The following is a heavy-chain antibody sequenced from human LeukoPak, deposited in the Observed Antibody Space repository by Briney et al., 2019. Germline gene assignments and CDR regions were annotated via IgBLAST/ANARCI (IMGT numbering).Heavy chain of an antibody. V-gene: IGHV3-7*03. J-gene: IGHJ4*02. Sequence: GGSLRLSCVVSGFTFSHYWMNWVRQAPGKGLEYVAYINPDGSEKNCVDSVKERFSISRDNAQNTLFLQMNSLRAEDTALYYCARHGDFCFDNWGQGTPVTVS. CDR3: ARHGDFCFDN. CDR1: GFTFSHYW. CDR2: INPDGSEK. D-gene: IGHD4-17*01.